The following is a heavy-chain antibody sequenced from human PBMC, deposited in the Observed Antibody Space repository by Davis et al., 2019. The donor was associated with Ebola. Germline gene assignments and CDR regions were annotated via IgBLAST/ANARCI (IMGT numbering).Heavy chain of an antibody. CDR1: GGSISSGGYY. Sequence: PSETLSLTCTVSGGSISSGGYYWSWIRQPPGKGLEWIGEINHSGSTNYNPSLKSRVTISVDTSKNQFSLKLSSVTAADTAVYYCARLGYCSSTSCPSFDYWGQGTLVTVSS. CDR3: ARLGYCSSTSCPSFDY. CDR2: INHSGST. D-gene: IGHD2-2*01. V-gene: IGHV4-39*07. J-gene: IGHJ4*02.